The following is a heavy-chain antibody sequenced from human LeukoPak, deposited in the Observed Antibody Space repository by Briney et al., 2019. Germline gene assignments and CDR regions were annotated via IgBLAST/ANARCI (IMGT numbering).Heavy chain of an antibody. CDR3: ARDRGRYYDSSGYAYYYYGLDV. Sequence: ASVKVSCKASGYTFTSYGISWVRQAPGQGLEWMGWINPNSGGTNYAQKFQGRVTMTRDTSISTAYMELSRLRSDDTAVYYCARDRGRYYDSSGYAYYYYGLDVWGQGTTVTVSS. CDR2: INPNSGGT. D-gene: IGHD3-22*01. V-gene: IGHV1-2*02. CDR1: GYTFTSYG. J-gene: IGHJ6*02.